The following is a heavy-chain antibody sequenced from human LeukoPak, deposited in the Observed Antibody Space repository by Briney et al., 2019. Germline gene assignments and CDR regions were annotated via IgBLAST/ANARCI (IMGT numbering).Heavy chain of an antibody. CDR1: GFTFSNYA. CDR2: ISDTSTNT. D-gene: IGHD3-10*01. J-gene: IGHJ6*02. V-gene: IGHV3-23*01. CDR3: AKVPYPDYDSWRPPFMDV. Sequence: PGGSLRLSCAASGFTFSNYALSWVRQAPGKGLEWVSTISDTSTNTYYADSVTGRFTISRDNSMNTLYLQMNSLRAEDTAIYFCAKVPYPDYDSWRPPFMDVWGQGTTVAVSS.